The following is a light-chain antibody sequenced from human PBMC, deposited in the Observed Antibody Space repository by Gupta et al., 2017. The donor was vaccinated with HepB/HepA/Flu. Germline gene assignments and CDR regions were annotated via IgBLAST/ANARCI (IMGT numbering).Light chain of an antibody. J-gene: IGKJ3*01. V-gene: IGKV3-15*01. CDR1: QSVSSN. CDR3: QQYNNWPPSI. Sequence: ERGMTQSPATLSVSPGERATLSCRASQSVSSNLAWYQQKPGQAPRLLIYGASTRATGIPARFSGSGSGTEFTLTISSLQSEDFAVYYCQQYNNWPPSIFGPGTKVDIK. CDR2: GAS.